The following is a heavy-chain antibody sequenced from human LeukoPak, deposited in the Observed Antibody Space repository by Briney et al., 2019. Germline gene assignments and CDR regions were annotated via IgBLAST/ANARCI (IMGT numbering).Heavy chain of an antibody. CDR2: IYTSGST. CDR3: AVYSGYGRSDY. J-gene: IGHJ4*02. D-gene: IGHD5-12*01. Sequence: PSQTLSLTCTVSGGSISSGSYYWSWSRQPAGKGLEWIGRIYTSGSTNYNPSLKSRVTISVDTSKNQFSLKLSSVTAADTAVYYCAVYSGYGRSDYWGQGTLVTVSS. CDR1: GGSISSGSYY. V-gene: IGHV4-61*02.